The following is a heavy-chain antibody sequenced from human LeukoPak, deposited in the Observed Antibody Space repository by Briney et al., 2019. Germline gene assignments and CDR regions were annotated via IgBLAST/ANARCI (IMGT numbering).Heavy chain of an antibody. V-gene: IGHV5-51*01. CDR2: INPRDSDT. D-gene: IGHD2-15*01. J-gene: IGHJ4*02. CDR1: GCSFTNYW. CDR3: ARWGGYCSGGNCYPLYYFDY. Sequence: GESLKISCKGSGCSFTNYWIGWVRQMPGKGLEWMGIINPRDSDTRYSPSFQGQVTISADKSISTAYLQWSSLKASDTAMYYCARWGGYCSGGNCYPLYYFDYWGQGTLVTVSS.